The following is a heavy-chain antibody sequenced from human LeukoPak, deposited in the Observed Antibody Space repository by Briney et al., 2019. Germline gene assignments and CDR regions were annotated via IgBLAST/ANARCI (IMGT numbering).Heavy chain of an antibody. CDR2: MYYSGST. V-gene: IGHV4-59*02. Sequence: SETLSLTCTVSGGSVSSYFCSCIRQPPGKGLEWIGYMYYSGSTNYNPSLKSRVTMSVDTSKNQFSLQLSSVTAADTAVYYCARLGYDSSGYYYNQLDYWGQGTLVTVSS. CDR3: ARLGYDSSGYYYNQLDY. CDR1: GGSVSSYF. J-gene: IGHJ4*02. D-gene: IGHD3-22*01.